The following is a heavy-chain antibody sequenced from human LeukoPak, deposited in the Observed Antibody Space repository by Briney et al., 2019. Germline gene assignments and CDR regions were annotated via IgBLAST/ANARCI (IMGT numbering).Heavy chain of an antibody. Sequence: GGSLRLSCAASGFTFSSYAMSWVRQAPGKGLEWVSAISGSGGSTYYADSVKGRFTISRDNSKNTLYLQMNSLRAEDTAVYYCAKAPRGYCSGGSCYADYCGQGTLVTVSS. D-gene: IGHD2-15*01. CDR1: GFTFSSYA. V-gene: IGHV3-23*01. CDR3: AKAPRGYCSGGSCYADY. CDR2: ISGSGGST. J-gene: IGHJ4*02.